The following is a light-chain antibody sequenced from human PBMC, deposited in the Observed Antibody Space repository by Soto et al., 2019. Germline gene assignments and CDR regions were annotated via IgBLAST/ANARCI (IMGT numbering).Light chain of an antibody. Sequence: EIVMTQSPATLSVSPGESVTLSCRASQSIDSNLAWYQQRPGQTPWLLIYGASTRATGIPARFSGSASGTEFTLTISSLQSEDFAVYYCQQYNNWPWTFGQGTKLDIK. CDR3: QQYNNWPWT. J-gene: IGKJ2*02. V-gene: IGKV3-15*01. CDR1: QSIDSN. CDR2: GAS.